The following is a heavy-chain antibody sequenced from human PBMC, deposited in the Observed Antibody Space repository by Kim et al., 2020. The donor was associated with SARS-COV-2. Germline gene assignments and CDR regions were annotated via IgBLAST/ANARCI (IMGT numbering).Heavy chain of an antibody. J-gene: IGHJ4*02. CDR1: GGSVRSGSYY. Sequence: SETLSLTCTVSGGSVRSGSYYWSWIRQPPGKGLEWIGYIYYSGSTNYNPSLKSRVTISVDTSKNQFSLKLSSVTAADTAVYYCARGRLWVLDYWGQGTLVTVSS. V-gene: IGHV4-61*01. CDR2: IYYSGST. D-gene: IGHD3-16*01. CDR3: ARGRLWVLDY.